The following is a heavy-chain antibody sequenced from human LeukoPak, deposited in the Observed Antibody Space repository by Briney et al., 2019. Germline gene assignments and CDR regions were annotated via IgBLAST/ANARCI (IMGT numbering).Heavy chain of an antibody. J-gene: IGHJ5*02. CDR3: ARDGYCSGGSCAENWFDL. D-gene: IGHD2-15*01. Sequence: YAXXXXRQAXGKGLGWGAXXXXDGSNKYYADSVKRRFTISRDNSKNTLYLQMNSLRAEDTAVYYCARDGYCSGGSCAENWFDLWGQGTLVTVSS. CDR1: YA. V-gene: IGHV3-30-3*01. CDR2: XXXDGSNK.